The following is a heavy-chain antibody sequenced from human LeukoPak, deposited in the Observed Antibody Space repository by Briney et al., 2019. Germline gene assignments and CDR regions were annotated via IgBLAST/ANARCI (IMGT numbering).Heavy chain of an antibody. D-gene: IGHD6-13*01. CDR1: GYTFTHFA. J-gene: IGHJ3*02. CDR2: INAGNGNT. Sequence: ASVKVSCKASGYTFTHFAVHWLRQAPGQRLEWMGWINAGNGNTRYSQNFQGRVTITRDTSATTAYMELSSLRSEDTAVYYCARTTRSWYEDNDAFDIWGQGTTVTVSS. CDR3: ARTTRSWYEDNDAFDI. V-gene: IGHV1-3*01.